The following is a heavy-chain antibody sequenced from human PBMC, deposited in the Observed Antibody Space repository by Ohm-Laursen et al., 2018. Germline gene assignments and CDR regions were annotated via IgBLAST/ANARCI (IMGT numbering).Heavy chain of an antibody. CDR2: SDPEDVET. V-gene: IGHV1-24*01. CDR3: ARGRGVRIQLWLPY. D-gene: IGHD5-18*01. CDR1: GFSLTDSS. Sequence: GSSVKVSCQVSGFSLTDSSMHWVRQAPGKGLEWMGGSDPEDVETAYAQKFQGRVTMTRDTSTSTVYMELSSLRSEDTAVYYCARGRGVRIQLWLPYWGQGTLVTVSS. J-gene: IGHJ4*02.